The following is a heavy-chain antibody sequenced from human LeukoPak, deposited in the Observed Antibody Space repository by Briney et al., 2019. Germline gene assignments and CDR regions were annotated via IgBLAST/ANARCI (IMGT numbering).Heavy chain of an antibody. Sequence: GGSLRLSCAASGFTFSSYNMNWVRQAPGKGLEWVSSISSSSNYIYYADSVKGRFTISRDNAKNSLYLQMNSLRAEDTAVYYCARDMYSSGKRDDYWGQGTLVTVSS. CDR2: ISSSSNYI. CDR3: ARDMYSSGKRDDY. CDR1: GFTFSSYN. V-gene: IGHV3-21*01. D-gene: IGHD6-19*01. J-gene: IGHJ4*02.